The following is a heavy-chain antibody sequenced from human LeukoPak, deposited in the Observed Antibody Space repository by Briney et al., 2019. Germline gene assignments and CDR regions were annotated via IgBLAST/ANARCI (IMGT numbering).Heavy chain of an antibody. CDR3: ARDYEDIVVVVAFDI. CDR2: VSSSSSYI. CDR1: GFTFSSYS. Sequence: PGGSLRLSCAVSGFTFSSYSMNWVRQAPGKGLEWVSSVSSSSSYIYYADSVKGRFTISRDNAKNSLYLQMNSLRAEDTAVYYCARDYEDIVVVVAFDIWGQGTMVTVPS. J-gene: IGHJ3*02. D-gene: IGHD2-15*01. V-gene: IGHV3-21*01.